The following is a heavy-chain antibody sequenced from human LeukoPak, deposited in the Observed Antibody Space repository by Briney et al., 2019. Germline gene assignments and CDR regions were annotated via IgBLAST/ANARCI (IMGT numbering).Heavy chain of an antibody. V-gene: IGHV3-30*02. J-gene: IGHJ4*02. CDR3: AKDSPVEWLFDY. Sequence: GGSLRLSCAASGFTFSSYGMHWVRQAPGKGLEWVAFIRYDGSNKCYADSVKGRFTISRDNSKNTLYLQMNSLRAEDTAVYYCAKDSPVEWLFDYWGQGTLVTVSS. CDR1: GFTFSSYG. CDR2: IRYDGSNK. D-gene: IGHD3-3*01.